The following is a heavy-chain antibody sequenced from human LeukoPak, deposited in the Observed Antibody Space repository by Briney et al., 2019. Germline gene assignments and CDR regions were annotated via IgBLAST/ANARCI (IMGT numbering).Heavy chain of an antibody. CDR1: GGSFSGYY. D-gene: IGHD2-2*02. CDR3: ARWTDCSSTSCYIDPTDGSYYYYYGMDV. J-gene: IGHJ6*02. V-gene: IGHV4-34*01. Sequence: SETLSLTCAVYGGSFSGYYWSWIRQPPGKGLEWIGEINHSGSTNYNPSLKSRVTISVDTSKNQFSLKLSSVTAADTAVYYCARWTDCSSTSCYIDPTDGSYYYYYGMDVWGQGTTVTVSS. CDR2: INHSGST.